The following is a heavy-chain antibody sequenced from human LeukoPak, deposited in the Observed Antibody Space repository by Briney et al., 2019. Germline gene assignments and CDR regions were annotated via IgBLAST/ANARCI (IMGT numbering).Heavy chain of an antibody. Sequence: GGSLRLSCVASGFTFTNYAMSWVRQAPGEGLEWVSGIRDSGEATYYADSVKGRFTISRDNSKKTVYLEMSSLGADDTAVYYCAKNGGRSLYYYYMEVWGRGTTVTVSS. J-gene: IGHJ6*03. CDR1: GFTFTNYA. CDR3: AKNGGRSLYYYYMEV. D-gene: IGHD2-8*01. CDR2: IRDSGEAT. V-gene: IGHV3-23*01.